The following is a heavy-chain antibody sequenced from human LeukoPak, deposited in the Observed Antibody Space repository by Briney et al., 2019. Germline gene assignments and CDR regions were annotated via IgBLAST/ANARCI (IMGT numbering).Heavy chain of an antibody. Sequence: ASVKVSCKASGYTFTGYYMHWVRQAPGQGLEWMGWINPNSGGTNYAQKFQGRVTMTTDTSTSTAYMELRSLRSDDTAVYYCASVYYGENWFDPWGQGTLVTVSS. V-gene: IGHV1-2*02. D-gene: IGHD3-10*01. CDR1: GYTFTGYY. CDR2: INPNSGGT. CDR3: ASVYYGENWFDP. J-gene: IGHJ5*02.